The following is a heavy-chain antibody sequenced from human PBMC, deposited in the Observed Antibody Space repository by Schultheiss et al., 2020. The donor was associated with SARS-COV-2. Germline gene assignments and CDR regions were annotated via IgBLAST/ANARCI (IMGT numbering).Heavy chain of an antibody. CDR3: ASYYDSSGYYPIFDY. J-gene: IGHJ4*02. D-gene: IGHD3-22*01. CDR2: ISGSGGST. V-gene: IGHV3-23*01. CDR1: GFTFSSYA. Sequence: GGSLRLSCSASGFTFSSYAMSWVRQAPGKGLEWVSAISGSGGSTYYADSVKGRFTISRDNSKNTLYLQMNSLRAEDTAVYYCASYYDSSGYYPIFDYWGQGTLVTVSS.